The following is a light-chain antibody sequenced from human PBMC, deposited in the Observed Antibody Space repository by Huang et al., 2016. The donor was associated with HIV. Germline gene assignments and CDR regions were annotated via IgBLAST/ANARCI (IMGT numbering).Light chain of an antibody. CDR3: MQTQQTPYT. Sequence: EIVMTQSPLSLPVTPGEPASISCRSSQSILHSNGYNYLDWYVQKPGQSPQLLIYMGSNRASGVPDRISGSGSGVEFTLKISRVEAEDVGVYYCMQTQQTPYTFGPGTKLEIK. J-gene: IGKJ2*01. CDR1: QSILHSNGYNY. V-gene: IGKV2-28*01. CDR2: MGS.